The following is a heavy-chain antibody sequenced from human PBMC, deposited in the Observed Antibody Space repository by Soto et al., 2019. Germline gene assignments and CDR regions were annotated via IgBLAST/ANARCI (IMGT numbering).Heavy chain of an antibody. V-gene: IGHV3-23*01. CDR3: AKGLRFLEWLWSLRLGGMDV. J-gene: IGHJ6*02. CDR2: ISGSGGST. CDR1: GFTFSSYA. D-gene: IGHD3-3*01. Sequence: PGGSLRLSCAASGFTFSSYAMSWVRQAPGKGLEWVSAISGSGGSTYYADSVKGRFTISRDNSKNTLYLQMNSLRAEDTAVYYCAKGLRFLEWLWSLRLGGMDVWGQGTPVTVSS.